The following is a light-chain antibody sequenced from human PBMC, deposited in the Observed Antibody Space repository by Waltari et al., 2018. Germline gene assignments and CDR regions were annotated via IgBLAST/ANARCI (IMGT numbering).Light chain of an antibody. V-gene: IGLV4-69*01. CDR3: QTWGTGIRV. CDR2: LNSDGSH. Sequence: QLVLTQSPSASASLGASVKLTCTLSSGHNSYAIAWHQQLPEKGPRYLMKLNSDGSHNRGDGSPDRFSGSSSGAERYLTISSLQSDDEADYYCQTWGTGIRVFGGGTKLTVL. CDR1: SGHNSYA. J-gene: IGLJ3*02.